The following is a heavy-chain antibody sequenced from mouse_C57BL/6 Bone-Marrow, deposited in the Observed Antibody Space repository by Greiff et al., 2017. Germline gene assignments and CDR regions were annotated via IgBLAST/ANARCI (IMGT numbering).Heavy chain of an antibody. CDR1: GYTFTSYW. J-gene: IGHJ3*01. V-gene: IGHV1-59*01. D-gene: IGHD1-1*01. CDR2: IDPSDSYT. CDR3: ARRYYGSGKALAY. Sequence: QVQLQQPGAELVRPGPSVKLSCKASGYTFTSYWMHWVKQRPGQGLEWIGVIDPSDSYTNYNQKFKGKATLTVDTSSSTAYMQLSSLTSEDSAVYYCARRYYGSGKALAYWGQGTLVTVSA.